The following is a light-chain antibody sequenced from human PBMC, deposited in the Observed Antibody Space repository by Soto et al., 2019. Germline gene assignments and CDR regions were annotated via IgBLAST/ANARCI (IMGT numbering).Light chain of an antibody. CDR2: ATS. Sequence: EIVLTQSPGTLSLSPGETAALSCRASQSVSSRYLAWYQQKSGPAPRLLIYATSSRATDIPDRFIGYGSGTDFTLTISGLESEDFAVYYCQQYGSSLSTVGLVTKLDIK. V-gene: IGKV3-20*01. CDR1: QSVSSRY. CDR3: QQYGSSLST. J-gene: IGKJ1*01.